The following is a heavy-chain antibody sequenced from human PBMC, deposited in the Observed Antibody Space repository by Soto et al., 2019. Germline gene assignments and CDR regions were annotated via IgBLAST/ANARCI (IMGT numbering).Heavy chain of an antibody. V-gene: IGHV3-21*01. Sequence: EVQLVESGGGLVKPGGSLRLSCAASGFTFSSYSMNWVRQAPGKGLEWVSSISSSSSYIYYAESVKGRFTISRDNAKNSLYLQMNSLRAEDTAVYYCARGASSSWLYYYYYMDVWGKGTTVTVSS. CDR3: ARGASSSWLYYYYYMDV. CDR2: ISSSSSYI. J-gene: IGHJ6*03. D-gene: IGHD6-13*01. CDR1: GFTFSSYS.